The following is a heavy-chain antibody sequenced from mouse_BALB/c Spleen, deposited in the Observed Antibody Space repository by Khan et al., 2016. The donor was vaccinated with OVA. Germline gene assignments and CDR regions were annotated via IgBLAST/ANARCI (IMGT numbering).Heavy chain of an antibody. V-gene: IGHV5-6-5*01. CDR2: ISSGGTT. CDR3: ARDYWFTY. Sequence: EVELVESGGDLVKPGGSLKLSCTASGFTFSNYAMSWVRQTPEKRLEWVASISSGGTTYFPDSVKGRFTISRDTGRNILYLQMSSLRSEDTAMYYCARDYWFTYWGQGTLVTVSA. J-gene: IGHJ3*01. CDR1: GFTFSNYA.